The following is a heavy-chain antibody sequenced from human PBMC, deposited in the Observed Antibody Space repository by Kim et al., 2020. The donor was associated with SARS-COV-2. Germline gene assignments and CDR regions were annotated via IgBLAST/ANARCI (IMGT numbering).Heavy chain of an antibody. CDR2: ISYDGSNK. CDR3: ARDWADTGAGIDY. D-gene: IGHD2-8*02. J-gene: IGHJ4*02. CDR1: GFTFSSYA. Sequence: GGSLRLSCAASGFTFSSYAMHWVRQAPGKGLEWVAVISYDGSNKYYVDSVKGRFTISRDNSKNTLYLQMNSLRAEDTAVYYCARDWADTGAGIDYWGQGTLVTVSS. V-gene: IGHV3-30*04.